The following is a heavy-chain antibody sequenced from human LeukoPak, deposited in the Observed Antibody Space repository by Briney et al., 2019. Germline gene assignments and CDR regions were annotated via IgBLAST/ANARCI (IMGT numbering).Heavy chain of an antibody. J-gene: IGHJ6*04. D-gene: IGHD3-10*02. CDR3: AELGITMIGGV. Sequence: GGSLRLSCAASGFTFSSYAMSWVRQDPGKGLELVSAISCSGCRTYYADSVKGRFTISRDNSKNSLYLQMNSLRAEDTAVYYCAELGITMIGGVWGKGTTVTISS. CDR1: GFTFSSYA. V-gene: IGHV3-23*01. CDR2: ISCSGCRT.